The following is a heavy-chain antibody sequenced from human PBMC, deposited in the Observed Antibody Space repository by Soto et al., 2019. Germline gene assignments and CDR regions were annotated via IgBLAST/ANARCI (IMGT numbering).Heavy chain of an antibody. D-gene: IGHD3-3*01. Sequence: PGESLKISCKGSGYSFTSYWISWVRQMPGKGLEWMGRIDPSDSYTNYSPSFQGHVTISADKSISTAYLQWGSLKASDTAMYYCARHVPITIFGVVINNWFDPWGQGTLVTVSS. CDR3: ARHVPITIFGVVINNWFDP. CDR2: IDPSDSYT. J-gene: IGHJ5*02. V-gene: IGHV5-10-1*01. CDR1: GYSFTSYW.